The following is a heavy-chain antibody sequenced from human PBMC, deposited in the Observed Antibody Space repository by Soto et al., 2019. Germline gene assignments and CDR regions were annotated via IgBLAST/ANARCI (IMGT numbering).Heavy chain of an antibody. CDR2: IWYDGSNK. CDR3: GRGELASTVTSYYYGMDV. D-gene: IGHD4-17*01. CDR1: GFTFSSYG. J-gene: IGHJ6*02. Sequence: PGGSLRLSCAASGFTFSSYGMHWVRQAPGKGLEWVAVIWYDGSNKYYADSVKGRFTISRDNSKNTLYLQMNSLRAEGTAVYYCGRGELASTVTSYYYGMDVWGQGTTVTVSS. V-gene: IGHV3-33*01.